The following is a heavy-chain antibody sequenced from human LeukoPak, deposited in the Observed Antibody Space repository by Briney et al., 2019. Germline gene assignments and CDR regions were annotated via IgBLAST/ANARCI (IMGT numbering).Heavy chain of an antibody. CDR1: GGSISSYY. CDR2: IYYSGST. V-gene: IGHV4-59*12. CDR3: ARETTLTRRADSSGYTYYFDY. D-gene: IGHD3-22*01. Sequence: SETLSLTCTVSGGSISSYYWSWIRQPPGKGLEWIGYIYYSGSTNYNPSLKSRVTISVDTSKNQFSLKLSSVTAADTAVYYCARETTLTRRADSSGYTYYFDYWGQGTLVTVSS. J-gene: IGHJ4*02.